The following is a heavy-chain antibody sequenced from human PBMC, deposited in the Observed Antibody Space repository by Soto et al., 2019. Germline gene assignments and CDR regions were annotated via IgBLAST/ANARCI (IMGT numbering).Heavy chain of an antibody. CDR2: IYYSGST. Sequence: SETLSLTCTVSSGSISSSSYYWGWIRQPPGKGLEWIGSIYYSGSTYYNPSLKSRVTISVDTSKNQFSLKLSSVTAADTAVYYCASPPLIAARSYYYMDVWGKGTTVTVSS. V-gene: IGHV4-39*01. J-gene: IGHJ6*03. CDR3: ASPPLIAARSYYYMDV. D-gene: IGHD6-6*01. CDR1: SGSISSSSYY.